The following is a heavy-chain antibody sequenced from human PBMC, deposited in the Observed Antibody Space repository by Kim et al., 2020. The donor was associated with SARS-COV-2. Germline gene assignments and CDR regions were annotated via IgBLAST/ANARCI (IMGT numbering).Heavy chain of an antibody. V-gene: IGHV3-20*03. Sequence: KARFTISRDNAKNSLYLQMNSLRAEDTALYYCARGSKQWLTYYYYYGMDVWRQGTTVTVSS. CDR3: ARGSKQWLTYYYYYGMDV. D-gene: IGHD6-19*01. J-gene: IGHJ6*02.